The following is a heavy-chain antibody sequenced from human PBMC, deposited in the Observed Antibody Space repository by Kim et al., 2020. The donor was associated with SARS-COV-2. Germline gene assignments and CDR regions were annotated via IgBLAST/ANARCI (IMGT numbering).Heavy chain of an antibody. D-gene: IGHD2-2*01. CDR2: IYYSGST. Sequence: SETLSLTCTVSGGSISSGGYYWSWIRQHPGKGLEWIGYIYYSGSTYYNPSLKSRVTISVDTSKNQFSLKLSSVTAADTAVYYCARGSDPARTWDIVVVPAAMVVYYFDYWGQGTLVTVSS. CDR3: ARGSDPARTWDIVVVPAAMVVYYFDY. J-gene: IGHJ4*02. CDR1: GGSISSGGYY. V-gene: IGHV4-31*03.